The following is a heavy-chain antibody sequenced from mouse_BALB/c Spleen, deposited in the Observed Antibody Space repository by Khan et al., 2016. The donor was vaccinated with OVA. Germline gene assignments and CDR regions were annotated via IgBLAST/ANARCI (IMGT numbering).Heavy chain of an antibody. J-gene: IGHJ3*01. Sequence: VQLQQSGPELLKPGASVKMSCKASGYTFTSYVMHWVKQKPGQGLEWIGYIYPFNDDSKYSEKFKGKATLTSDTSSNTAYMELSSLTSAASAVCYCATQSSTYSWVAYWGQGTLVTVSA. CDR2: IYPFNDDS. V-gene: IGHV1S136*01. CDR3: ATQSSTYSWVAY. D-gene: IGHD1-1*01. CDR1: GYTFTSYV.